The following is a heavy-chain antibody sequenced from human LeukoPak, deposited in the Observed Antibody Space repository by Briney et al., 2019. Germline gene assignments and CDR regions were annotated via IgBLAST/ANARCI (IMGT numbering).Heavy chain of an antibody. CDR1: GGSFSGYY. CDR2: INHSGST. Sequence: KPSETLSLTCAVYGGSFSGYYWSWIRQPPGKGLEWIGEINHSGSTNYNPSLKSRVTISVDTSKNQFSLKLSSVTAADTAVYYCARVDSSGWYMSFDYWGQGTLVTVSS. D-gene: IGHD6-19*01. J-gene: IGHJ4*02. V-gene: IGHV4-34*01. CDR3: ARVDSSGWYMSFDY.